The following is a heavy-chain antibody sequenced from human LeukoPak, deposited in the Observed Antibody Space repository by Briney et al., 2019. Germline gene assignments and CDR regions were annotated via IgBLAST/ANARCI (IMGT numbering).Heavy chain of an antibody. Sequence: SETLFLTCTVSGGSISSYYWSWIRQPPGKGLEWIGYIYYSGSTNYNPSLKSRVTISVDTSKNQFSLKLSSVTAADTAVYYCARGGLDFDYWGQGTLVTVSS. CDR3: ARGGLDFDY. CDR2: IYYSGST. V-gene: IGHV4-59*01. J-gene: IGHJ4*02. D-gene: IGHD3/OR15-3a*01. CDR1: GGSISSYY.